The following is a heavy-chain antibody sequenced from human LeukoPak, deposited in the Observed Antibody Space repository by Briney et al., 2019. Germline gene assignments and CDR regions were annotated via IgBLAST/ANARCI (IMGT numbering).Heavy chain of an antibody. CDR2: IKQDGSEK. Sequence: GGSLRLSCAASEFTFSSYWMSWVRQAPRKGLEWVANIKQDGSEKYYVDSVKGRFTISRDNAKNSLYLQMNSLRAEDTAVYYCARDRSVDYGDYYYFDYWGQGTLVTVSS. CDR1: EFTFSSYW. CDR3: ARDRSVDYGDYYYFDY. D-gene: IGHD4-17*01. V-gene: IGHV3-7*01. J-gene: IGHJ4*02.